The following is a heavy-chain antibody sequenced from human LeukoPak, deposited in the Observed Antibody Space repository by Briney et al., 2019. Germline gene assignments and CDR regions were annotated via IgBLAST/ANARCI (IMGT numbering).Heavy chain of an antibody. Sequence: KPSETLSLTCTVPGGSISSTTYFCGWIRQPPGKGLEWIGSIYYSGSPYYNPSLKSRVTISVDTSKNQLSLRLSSVTAADTAVYYCARHWSWYVDYWGQGTLVTVSS. CDR1: GGSISSTTYF. J-gene: IGHJ4*02. CDR2: IYYSGSP. D-gene: IGHD6-13*01. V-gene: IGHV4-39*01. CDR3: ARHWSWYVDY.